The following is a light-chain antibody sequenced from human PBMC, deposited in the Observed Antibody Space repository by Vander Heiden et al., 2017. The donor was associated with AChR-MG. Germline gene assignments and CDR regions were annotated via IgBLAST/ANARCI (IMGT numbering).Light chain of an antibody. Sequence: QSVLTQPPSVSGAPGQRVTISCTGSSSNIGAGYDVHWYQQLPETAPKLLIYGNNNRPSGVPDRFSGSKSGTSASLAITGLQAEDEGDYYCQCYDSSLRVFGTGTKVSVL. CDR3: QCYDSSLRV. V-gene: IGLV1-40*01. CDR2: GNN. CDR1: SSNIGAGYD. J-gene: IGLJ1*01.